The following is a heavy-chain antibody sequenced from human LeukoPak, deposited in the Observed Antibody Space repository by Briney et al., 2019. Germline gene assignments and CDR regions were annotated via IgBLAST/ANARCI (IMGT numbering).Heavy chain of an antibody. V-gene: IGHV3-15*01. CDR3: TTYVCSGGSCYYFDN. Sequence: GGSLRLSCAASGFTFSSYAMHWVRQAPGKGLEWVGRIKSKTDGGTTDYAAPVKGRFTMSRDDSKNTLYLEMNSLKTEDTAVYYCTTYVCSGGSCYYFDNWGQGTLVTVSS. J-gene: IGHJ4*02. D-gene: IGHD2-15*01. CDR2: IKSKTDGGTT. CDR1: GFTFSSYA.